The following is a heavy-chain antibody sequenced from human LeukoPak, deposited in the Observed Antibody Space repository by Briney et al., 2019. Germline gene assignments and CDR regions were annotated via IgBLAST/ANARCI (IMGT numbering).Heavy chain of an antibody. V-gene: IGHV1-69*04. CDR3: ARVRDDSSGYYLDY. D-gene: IGHD3-22*01. Sequence: ASVKVSCKASGGTFSRYAISWVRQAPGQGLEWMGRIIPILGIANYAQKFQGRVTITADKSTSTAYMELSSLRSEDPAVYYCARVRDDSSGYYLDYWGQGTLVTVSS. J-gene: IGHJ4*02. CDR1: GGTFSRYA. CDR2: IIPILGIA.